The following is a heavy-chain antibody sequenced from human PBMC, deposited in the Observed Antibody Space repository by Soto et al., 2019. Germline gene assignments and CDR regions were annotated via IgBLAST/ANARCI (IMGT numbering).Heavy chain of an antibody. Sequence: QLQLQESGPGLVKPSETLSLTCTVSGGSISSTSYYWGWIRQPPGKGLEWIGYIYHSGTTYYNPSLTSRVTISVDTSKNQFSLKLTSVTAADTAVYYCARHDYDSGSYVRYWGQGTLVTVSS. CDR3: ARHDYDSGSYVRY. V-gene: IGHV4-39*01. CDR1: GGSISSTSYY. D-gene: IGHD3-10*01. CDR2: IYHSGTT. J-gene: IGHJ4*02.